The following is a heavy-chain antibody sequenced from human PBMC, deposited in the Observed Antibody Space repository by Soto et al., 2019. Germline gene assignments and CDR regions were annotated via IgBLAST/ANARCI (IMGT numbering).Heavy chain of an antibody. V-gene: IGHV3-30*18. Sequence: GGSLRLSCAASGFTFSSYGMHWVRQAPGKGLEWVAVISYDGSNKYYADSVKGRFTISRDNSKNTLYLQMNSLRAEDTAVYYCAKDFVRYSYRSVFDYWGQGTLVTVSS. CDR2: ISYDGSNK. D-gene: IGHD5-18*01. CDR1: GFTFSSYG. J-gene: IGHJ4*02. CDR3: AKDFVRYSYRSVFDY.